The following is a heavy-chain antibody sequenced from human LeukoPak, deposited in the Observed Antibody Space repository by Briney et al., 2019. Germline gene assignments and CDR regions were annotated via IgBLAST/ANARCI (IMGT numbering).Heavy chain of an antibody. CDR1: GFTFSTYD. V-gene: IGHV3-74*01. J-gene: IGHJ3*02. D-gene: IGHD5-12*01. CDR3: AREGYEDAFDI. CDR2: IETAGSRT. Sequence: GGSLRLSCTASGFTFSTYDMHWVRQAPGKGLVWVSRIETAGSRTSYADSVKGRFTISRDNAKNTLYLQMNSLRAEDTAVYYCAREGYEDAFDIWGQGTMVTVSS.